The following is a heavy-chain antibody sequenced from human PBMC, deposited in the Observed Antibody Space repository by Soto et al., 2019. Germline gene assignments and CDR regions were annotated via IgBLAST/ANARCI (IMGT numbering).Heavy chain of an antibody. CDR1: GGSFRGYH. D-gene: IGHD3-9*01. J-gene: IGHJ6*04. CDR2: INHSGST. CDR3: AREDYDILTGYYYGMDV. Sequence: SETLSVTCAVYGGSFRGYHWSWIRQPAGKGLEWIGEINHSGSTNYNPSLKSRVTISVDTSKNQFSLKLSSVTAADTAVYYCAREDYDILTGYYYGMDVWGKGTTVTVS. V-gene: IGHV4-34*01.